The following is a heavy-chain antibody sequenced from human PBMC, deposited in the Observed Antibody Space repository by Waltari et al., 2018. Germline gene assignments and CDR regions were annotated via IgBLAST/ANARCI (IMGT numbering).Heavy chain of an antibody. CDR1: CASISSSTYY. D-gene: IGHD3-22*01. CDR3: ARGLWQGYYYDSSGYPDY. CDR2: IYYSGST. J-gene: IGHJ4*02. V-gene: IGHV4-39*01. Sequence: QLQLQESGPGLVEPSETLSLTCFVSCASISSSTYYWGWFRQPPGKGLEWIGNIYYSGSTSYNPSLKSRVTISVDTPKNEFSLELSSVTAADTAVYYCARGLWQGYYYDSSGYPDYWGPGTLVSVSS.